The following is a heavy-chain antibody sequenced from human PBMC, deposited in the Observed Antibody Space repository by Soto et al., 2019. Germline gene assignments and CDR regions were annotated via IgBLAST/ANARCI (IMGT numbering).Heavy chain of an antibody. CDR2: IIPIFGTA. V-gene: IGHV1-69*01. J-gene: IGHJ4*02. CDR1: GGTFSNYA. CDR3: ASGVHYESTGYYYFY. D-gene: IGHD3-22*01. Sequence: QEQLVQSGAEVKKPGSSVKVSCKASGGTFSNYAISWVRQAPGQGLEWMGGIIPIFGTANYAQNFQGRVTITADESTSTAYMDLRSLRSEDTAVYYCASGVHYESTGYYYFYWGQGTLVTVSS.